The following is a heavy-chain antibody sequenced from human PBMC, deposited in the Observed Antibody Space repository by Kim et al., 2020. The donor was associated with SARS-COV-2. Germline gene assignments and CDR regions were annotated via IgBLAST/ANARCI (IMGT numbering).Heavy chain of an antibody. V-gene: IGHV3-48*01. CDR3: AREGDYYGSGSYYYYYGMDV. Sequence: GRFTISRDSAKNSLYLQMNSRRAEDTAVYYCAREGDYYGSGSYYYYYGMDVWGQGTTVTVSS. D-gene: IGHD3-10*01. J-gene: IGHJ6*02.